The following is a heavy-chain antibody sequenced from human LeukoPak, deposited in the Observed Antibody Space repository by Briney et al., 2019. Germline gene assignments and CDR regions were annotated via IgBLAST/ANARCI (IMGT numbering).Heavy chain of an antibody. CDR3: AREVAGRLYFDY. CDR2: ILPIFGTA. V-gene: IGHV1-69*13. J-gene: IGHJ4*02. CDR1: GGTFSIYA. D-gene: IGHD6-19*01. Sequence: ASVKVSCKASGGTFSIYAISWVRQAPGQGLEWMGGILPIFGTANYAQKFQGRVTITADESTSTDYMERSSLRSEDTAVYYCAREVAGRLYFDYWGQGTLVTVSS.